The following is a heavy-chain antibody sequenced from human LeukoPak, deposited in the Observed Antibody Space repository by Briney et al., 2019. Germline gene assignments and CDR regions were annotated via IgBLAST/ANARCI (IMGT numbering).Heavy chain of an antibody. J-gene: IGHJ4*02. Sequence: SGGSLRLSCAASGFTFSRCTMNWVRQAPGKGLEWVSSISSGSSNIHYADSVKGRFTISRDNAKNSLYLQMNSLRAEDTALYYCARARYSSSWLLDYWGQGTLVTVSS. CDR1: GFTFSRCT. D-gene: IGHD6-13*01. CDR2: ISSGSSNI. V-gene: IGHV3-21*04. CDR3: ARARYSSSWLLDY.